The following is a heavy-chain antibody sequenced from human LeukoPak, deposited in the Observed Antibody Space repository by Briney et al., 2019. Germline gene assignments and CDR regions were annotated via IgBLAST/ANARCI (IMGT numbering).Heavy chain of an antibody. CDR2: ISYDGSNK. V-gene: IGHV3-30*04. CDR3: ARDHGDGHYYYYYYMDV. J-gene: IGHJ6*03. D-gene: IGHD3-10*01. CDR1: GFTFSSYA. Sequence: PGGSLRLSCAASGFTFSSYAMHWVRQAPGKGLEWVAVISYDGSNKYYADSVKGRFTISRDNSKNTLYLQMNSLRAEDTAVYYCARDHGDGHYYYYYYMDVWGKGTTVTVSS.